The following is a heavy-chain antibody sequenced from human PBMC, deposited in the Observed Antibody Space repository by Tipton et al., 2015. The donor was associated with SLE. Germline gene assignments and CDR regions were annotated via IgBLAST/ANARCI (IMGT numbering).Heavy chain of an antibody. CDR3: AKNSGSYYFDD. D-gene: IGHD3-10*01. Sequence: TLSLTCSVSGGSVTSHYWSWIRQPPGKGLEWIGYIYYSGSPNYDPSVNSRVTISVDMSKNQFSLKLSSVTAADTAVYYCAKNSGSYYFDDWGQGTLVTVSS. V-gene: IGHV4-59*02. CDR2: IYYSGSP. CDR1: GGSVTSHY. J-gene: IGHJ4*02.